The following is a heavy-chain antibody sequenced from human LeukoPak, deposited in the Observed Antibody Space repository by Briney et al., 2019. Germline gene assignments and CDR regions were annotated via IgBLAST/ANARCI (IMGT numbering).Heavy chain of an antibody. CDR2: IYSGGST. D-gene: IGHD3-22*01. V-gene: IGHV3-53*01. Sequence: PGGSLRLSCAASGFTFSGSAMHWVRQAPGKGLEWVSVIYSGGSTYYADSVKGRFTISRDNSKNTLYLQMNSLRAEDTAVYYCAQRWYDSSGYDYWGQGTLVTVSS. J-gene: IGHJ4*02. CDR1: GFTFSGSA. CDR3: AQRWYDSSGYDY.